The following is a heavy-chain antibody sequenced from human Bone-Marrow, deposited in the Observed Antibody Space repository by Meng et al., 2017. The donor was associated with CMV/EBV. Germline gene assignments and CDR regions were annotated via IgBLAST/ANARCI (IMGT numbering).Heavy chain of an antibody. CDR3: ARGGGYDFDY. Sequence: VQLVQSGAAVNELGSSVDVSGKASGGTVSSYAISWVRQAPGQGLEWMGGIIPIFGTANYAQKFQGRVTITADEYTSTAYMGLSSLRSEDTAVYYCARGGGYDFDYWGQGTLVTVSS. CDR1: GGTVSSYA. D-gene: IGHD5-12*01. V-gene: IGHV1-69*12. CDR2: IIPIFGTA. J-gene: IGHJ4*02.